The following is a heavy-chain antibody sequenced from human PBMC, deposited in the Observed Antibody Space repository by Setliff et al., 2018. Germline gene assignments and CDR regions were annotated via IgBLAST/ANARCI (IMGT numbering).Heavy chain of an antibody. D-gene: IGHD3-22*01. CDR2: INTGNGNT. J-gene: IGHJ4*02. V-gene: IGHV1-3*04. CDR3: AKYYSDNSGPRGAFDY. CDR1: GYTFTSYA. Sequence: ASVKVSCKASGYTFTSYAMHWVRQAPGQRLEWMGWINTGNGNTKYSQKFQDRVTITRDTSATTAYMDLNSLRSEDTAVYYCAKYYSDNSGPRGAFDYWGQGTLVTVSS.